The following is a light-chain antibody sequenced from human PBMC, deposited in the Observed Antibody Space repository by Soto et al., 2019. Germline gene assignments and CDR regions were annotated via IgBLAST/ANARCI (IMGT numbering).Light chain of an antibody. V-gene: IGKV3-15*01. CDR1: QNIHNH. J-gene: IGKJ5*01. CDR2: DAI. CDR3: KQYKEWPPFT. Sequence: MSQSPATLSVSPGERVTLSCRASQNIHNHMSWFLQKPGQAPRLLIYDAIIRAPGVPARFSGSGSGTEFTLSISSLQSEDFAVYYCKQYKEWPPFTFGQGTRPEIK.